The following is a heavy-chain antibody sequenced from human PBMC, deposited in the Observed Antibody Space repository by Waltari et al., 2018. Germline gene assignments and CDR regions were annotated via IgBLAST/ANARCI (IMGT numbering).Heavy chain of an antibody. CDR1: GYTFTSFA. CDR2: INAGSVNT. J-gene: IGHJ4*02. D-gene: IGHD3-22*01. CDR3: ARSYYYDSSGSTATTFDY. V-gene: IGHV1-3*01. Sequence: QVQLVQSGTEVKKPGASVKLSCKASGYTFTSFAMHWVRQAPGQSVGWMGWINAGSVNTKYSQKCQGRVTITWDTSASTVYMELTSLRSEDTAVYYCARSYYYDSSGSTATTFDYWGQGTLVTVSS.